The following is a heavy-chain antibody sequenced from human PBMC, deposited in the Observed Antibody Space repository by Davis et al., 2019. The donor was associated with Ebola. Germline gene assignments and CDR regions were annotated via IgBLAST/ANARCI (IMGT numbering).Heavy chain of an antibody. CDR2: ISSSSSYI. V-gene: IGHV3-11*06. D-gene: IGHD6-19*01. CDR1: GFTFSDYY. Sequence: GESLKISCAASGFTFSDYYMSWIRQAPGKGLEWVSSISSSSSYIYYADSVKGRFTISRDNAKNSLYLQMNSLRAEDTAVYYCAKDGSGWSLNWFDPWGQGTLVTVSS. CDR3: AKDGSGWSLNWFDP. J-gene: IGHJ5*02.